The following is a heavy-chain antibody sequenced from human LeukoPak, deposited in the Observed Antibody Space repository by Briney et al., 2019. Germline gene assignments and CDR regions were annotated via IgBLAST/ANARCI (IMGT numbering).Heavy chain of an antibody. CDR1: GYTFASYG. CDR3: AREGSYYYSSSGYYRVFDI. D-gene: IGHD3-22*01. Sequence: ASAKVSCKASGYTFASYGISWVRQAPGQGPEWMGWISAYNGNTNYAQRFQGRVTMTTDTSTSTAYMELRSLRSDDTAVYYCAREGSYYYSSSGYYRVFDIWGQGTMVTVSS. CDR2: ISAYNGNT. V-gene: IGHV1-18*01. J-gene: IGHJ3*02.